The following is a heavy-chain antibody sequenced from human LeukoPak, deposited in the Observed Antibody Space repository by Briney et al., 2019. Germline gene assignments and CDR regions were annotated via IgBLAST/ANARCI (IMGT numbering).Heavy chain of an antibody. D-gene: IGHD6-13*01. J-gene: IGHJ6*03. CDR1: GYTFRDYL. CDR2: INPNSGGT. V-gene: IGHV1-2*02. Sequence: ASVKVSCKASGYTFRDYLLHWVRQAPGQGLEWMGWINPNSGGTNYAQKFQGRVTMTRDTSISTAYMELSRLRSDDTAVYYCARDPYSSSWYGGDYYYYYMDVWGKGTTVTVSS. CDR3: ARDPYSSSWYGGDYYYYYMDV.